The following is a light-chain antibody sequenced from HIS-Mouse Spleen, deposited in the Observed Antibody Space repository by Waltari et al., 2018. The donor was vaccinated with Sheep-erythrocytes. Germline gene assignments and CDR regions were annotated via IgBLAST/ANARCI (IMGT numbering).Light chain of an antibody. Sequence: QSALTQPRSVSGSPGQSVTISCPGTSSDVGGYNSVAWYQQHPGKAPKLMIYDVSKRPSGVPDRFSGSKSDNTASLTISGLQAEDEADYYCCSYAGSYNHVFATGTKVTVL. CDR3: CSYAGSYNHV. CDR1: SSDVGGYNS. CDR2: DVS. J-gene: IGLJ1*01. V-gene: IGLV2-11*01.